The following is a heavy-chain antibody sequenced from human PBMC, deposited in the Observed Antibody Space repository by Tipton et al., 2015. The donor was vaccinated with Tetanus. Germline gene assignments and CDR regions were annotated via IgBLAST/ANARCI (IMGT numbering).Heavy chain of an antibody. D-gene: IGHD5-24*01. CDR1: GGSISSGNYY. Sequence: LRLSCTVSGGSISSGNYYWNWIRQHPGKGLEWIGYIYYSGSTYYNPSLKSRLTISVDMSKNQFSLNLRSVTAADTAVYYCARGGRDAYNNPLGAFDVWGRGTTVTVSS. CDR2: IYYSGST. J-gene: IGHJ3*01. CDR3: ARGGRDAYNNPLGAFDV. V-gene: IGHV4-31*02.